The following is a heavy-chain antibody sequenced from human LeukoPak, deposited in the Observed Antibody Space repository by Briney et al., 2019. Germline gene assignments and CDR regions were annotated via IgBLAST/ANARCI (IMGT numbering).Heavy chain of an antibody. CDR2: INPSGGST. D-gene: IGHD6-13*01. CDR3: ARIIAASATWDY. CDR1: GYTFTTYY. J-gene: IGHJ4*02. V-gene: IGHV1-46*01. Sequence: ASVKVSCKASGYTFTTYYLHWVRQAPGQGLEWMGLINPSGGSTSYAQKFQGRVTMTRDTSTSTVYMELSSPRSEDTAVYYCARIIAASATWDYWGQGTLVTVSS.